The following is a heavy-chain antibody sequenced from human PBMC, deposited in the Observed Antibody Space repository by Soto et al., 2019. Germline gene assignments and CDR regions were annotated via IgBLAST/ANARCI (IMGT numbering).Heavy chain of an antibody. D-gene: IGHD3-22*01. V-gene: IGHV1-69*02. CDR2: IIPILGIA. CDR3: ARAYYYDSSGYPDEDAFDI. J-gene: IGHJ3*02. CDR1: GGTFSSYT. Sequence: QVQLVQSGAEVKKPGSSVKVSCKASGGTFSSYTISWVRQAPGQGLEWMGRIIPILGIANYAQKFKGRDTITADKSTSTAYMELSRLRSEDTAVYYCARAYYYDSSGYPDEDAFDIWGQGTMVTVSS.